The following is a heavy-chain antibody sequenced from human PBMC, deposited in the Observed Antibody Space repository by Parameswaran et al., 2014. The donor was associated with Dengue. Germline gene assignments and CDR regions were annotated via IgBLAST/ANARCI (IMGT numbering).Heavy chain of an antibody. CDR2: IFSNDEK. J-gene: IGHJ4*02. V-gene: IGHV2-26*01. Sequence: WIRQPPGKALEWLAHIFSNDEKSYSTSLKSRLTISKDTSKSQVVLTMTNMDPVDTATYYCARIQLPNLKTPITTPRWYSSSWDGVIGFDYWGQGTLVTVSS. CDR3: ARIQLPNLKTPITTPRWYSSSWDGVIGFDY. D-gene: IGHD6-13*01.